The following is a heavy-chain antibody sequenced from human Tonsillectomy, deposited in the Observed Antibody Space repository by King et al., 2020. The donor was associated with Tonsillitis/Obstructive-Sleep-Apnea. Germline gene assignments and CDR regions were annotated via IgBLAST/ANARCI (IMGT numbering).Heavy chain of an antibody. Sequence: QLQESGPGLVKPSETLSLTCTVSGGSISSYYWSWIRQPPGKGLDWIGYIYYSGSTKYNPSPKSRVTISVETSKNQFPLKLSSVTAADTAVYYCARRRNAWDVRELYYDFYMAVWGKGTSVPASS. V-gene: IGHV4-59*08. D-gene: IGHD1-26*01. CDR2: IYYSGST. CDR3: ARRRNAWDVRELYYDFYMAV. J-gene: IGHJ6*03. CDR1: GGSISSYY.